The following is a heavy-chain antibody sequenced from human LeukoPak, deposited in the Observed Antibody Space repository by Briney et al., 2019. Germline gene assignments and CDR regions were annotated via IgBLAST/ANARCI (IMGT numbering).Heavy chain of an antibody. D-gene: IGHD6-13*01. CDR1: GGSLSGYY. J-gene: IGHJ4*02. CDR2: INHSGST. CDR3: ARGPIAAAGTESGYPFFFAY. Sequence: SETLSLTCPVYGGSLSGYYWRWIRPPAGKGREWIGEINHSGSTNHNPSLKRRFTIPVDTPKNQFSLNLTAVTAAHTPVYYFARGPIAAAGTESGYPFFFAYWGEGTLVTVSS. V-gene: IGHV4-34*01.